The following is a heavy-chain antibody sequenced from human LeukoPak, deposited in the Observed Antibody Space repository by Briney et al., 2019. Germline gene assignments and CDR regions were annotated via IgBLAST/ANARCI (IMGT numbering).Heavy chain of an antibody. Sequence: GGSLRLSCAASGFTFDDYAMHWVRQAPGKGLEWVSGISWNSGSIGYADSVKGRFTISRDNAKNSLYLQMNSLRAEDTAVYYCARDQLGHFDYWGQGTLVTVSS. CDR3: ARDQLGHFDY. CDR1: GFTFDDYA. D-gene: IGHD6-13*01. J-gene: IGHJ4*02. CDR2: ISWNSGSI. V-gene: IGHV3-9*01.